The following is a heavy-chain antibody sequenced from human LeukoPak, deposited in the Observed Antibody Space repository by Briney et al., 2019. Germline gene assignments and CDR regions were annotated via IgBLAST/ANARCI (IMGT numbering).Heavy chain of an antibody. J-gene: IGHJ4*02. V-gene: IGHV3-23*01. Sequence: PGGSLRLSCAASGFTFSNYAMTWVRQAPGKRLECVSVISGSGDATNYADSVKGRFTISRDNSKSTLYVQMNSLRAEDTAVYYCAKSTSFYLDSWGQGTLVTVSS. CDR1: GFTFSNYA. CDR3: AKSTSFYLDS. CDR2: ISGSGDAT.